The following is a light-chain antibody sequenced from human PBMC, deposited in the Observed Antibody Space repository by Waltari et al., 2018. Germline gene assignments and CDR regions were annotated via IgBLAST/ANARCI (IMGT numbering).Light chain of an antibody. Sequence: DIQTTQSPSSLSASVVDSVTITCQASQDIKKYLNWYQHKPGKAPKLLIHEASNLEAGVPSRFSGSGFGTSFTLTISSLQPDDIATYYCQQYDSLPRTFGPGTKVDI. CDR1: QDIKKY. J-gene: IGKJ3*01. CDR2: EAS. V-gene: IGKV1-33*01. CDR3: QQYDSLPRT.